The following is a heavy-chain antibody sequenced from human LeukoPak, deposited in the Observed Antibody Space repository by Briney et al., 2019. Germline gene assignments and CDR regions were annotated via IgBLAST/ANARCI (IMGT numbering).Heavy chain of an antibody. CDR1: GFSLTTSGVG. V-gene: IGHV2-5*01. J-gene: IGHJ5*02. CDR2: IYWNDDK. D-gene: IGHD5-18*01. CDR3: AHRGYSYAFDP. Sequence: SGPTLVNPTQTLTLTCSFSGFSLTTSGVGVGWIRQPPGKALEWLGVIYWNDDKRYIPSLKSRLTITKDTSKNQVVLTMTNMDPVDTATYYCAHRGYSYAFDPWGQGTLVTVSS.